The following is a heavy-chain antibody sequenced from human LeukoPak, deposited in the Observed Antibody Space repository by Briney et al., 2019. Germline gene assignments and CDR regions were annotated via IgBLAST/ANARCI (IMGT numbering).Heavy chain of an antibody. CDR2: ISRNGAGT. V-gene: IGHV3-23*01. J-gene: IGHJ4*02. D-gene: IGHD3-22*01. CDR3: ARDSSGYAELDY. Sequence: GGSLRLSCAASAFTFSSYAMTWVRQAPGKGLEWVLAISRNGAGTYYADSVKGRFTISRDNSKNMLYLQMNSLRAEDTALYYCARDSSGYAELDYWGQGTLVTVSS. CDR1: AFTFSSYA.